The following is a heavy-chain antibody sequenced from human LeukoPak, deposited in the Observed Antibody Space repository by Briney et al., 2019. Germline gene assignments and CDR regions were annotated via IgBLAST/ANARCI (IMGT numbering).Heavy chain of an antibody. Sequence: GSLRLSCAASGFTFSNYAMHWVRQAPGKGLEWVAVISYDGSNKYYADSVKGRFTISRANSKNTLYLQMNSLRPEDTAVYYCAKDLAAAGCDYWGQGTLVTVSS. J-gene: IGHJ4*02. CDR1: GFTFSNYA. CDR3: AKDLAAAGCDY. CDR2: ISYDGSNK. V-gene: IGHV3-30*18. D-gene: IGHD6-13*01.